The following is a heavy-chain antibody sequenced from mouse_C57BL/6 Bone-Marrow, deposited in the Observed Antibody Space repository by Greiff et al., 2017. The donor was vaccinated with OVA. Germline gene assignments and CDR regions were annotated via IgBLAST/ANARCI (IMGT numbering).Heavy chain of an antibody. D-gene: IGHD1-1*01. J-gene: IGHJ2*01. CDR1: GFSLTSYG. CDR3: AKNERYYGSSLDY. V-gene: IGHV2-5*01. CDR2: IWRGGST. Sequence: QVQLQQSGPGLVQPSQSLSITCTVSGFSLTSYGVHWVRQSPGKGLEWLGVIWRGGSTDYNAAFMSRLSITKDNSKSQVFFKMNSLQADDTAIYYCAKNERYYGSSLDYWGQGTTLTVSS.